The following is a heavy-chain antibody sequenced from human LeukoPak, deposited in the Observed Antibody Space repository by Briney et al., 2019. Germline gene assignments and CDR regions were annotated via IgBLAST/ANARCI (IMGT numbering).Heavy chain of an antibody. V-gene: IGHV1-24*01. Sequence: ASVKVSCKVSGYTLTELSMHWVRQAPGKGLEWMGGFDPEDGETIYAQKFQGRVTMTEDTSTDTAYMELSSLRSEDTAVYYCAGQRTPGGQWLAHFDYWGQGTLVTVSS. D-gene: IGHD6-19*01. CDR2: FDPEDGET. J-gene: IGHJ4*02. CDR3: AGQRTPGGQWLAHFDY. CDR1: GYTLTELS.